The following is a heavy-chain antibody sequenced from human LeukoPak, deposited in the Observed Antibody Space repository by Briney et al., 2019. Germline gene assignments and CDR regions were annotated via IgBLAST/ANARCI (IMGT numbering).Heavy chain of an antibody. CDR2: ISSSSSYI. CDR1: GFTFSSYI. Sequence: GGSLRLSCAASGFTFSSYIMNWVRQAPGKGLEWVSSISSSSSYIYYADSVKGRFTISRDNAKNSLYLQMNSLRAEDTAVYYCARGGYWEEYFQHWGQGTLVTVSS. CDR3: ARGGYWEEYFQH. V-gene: IGHV3-21*01. D-gene: IGHD3-22*01. J-gene: IGHJ1*01.